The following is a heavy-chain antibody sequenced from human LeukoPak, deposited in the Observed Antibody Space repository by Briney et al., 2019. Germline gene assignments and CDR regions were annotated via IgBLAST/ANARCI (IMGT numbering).Heavy chain of an antibody. J-gene: IGHJ4*02. CDR3: ARDLGYCSGGSCRHDY. CDR2: IIPIFGTA. D-gene: IGHD2-15*01. Sequence: GASVKVSCKASGGTFSSYAISWVRQAPGQGLEWMGGIIPIFGTANYAQKFQGRVTITADESTSTAYMELSSLRSEDTAVYYCARDLGYCSGGSCRHDYWGQGTLVIVSS. CDR1: GGTFSSYA. V-gene: IGHV1-69*13.